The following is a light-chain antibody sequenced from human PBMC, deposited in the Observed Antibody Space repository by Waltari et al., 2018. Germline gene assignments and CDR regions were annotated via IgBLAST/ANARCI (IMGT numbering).Light chain of an antibody. Sequence: QSALIQPASVSGSPGQSLTISCIGTTSDIGDYYYVSWYQQFPGKAPKLIIYDVTKRPSGISGRFSGSKSGNTASLTISGLQAEDEGDYYCCSFRGGDSFVFGTGTRVTVV. J-gene: IGLJ1*01. V-gene: IGLV2-14*03. CDR2: DVT. CDR1: TSDIGDYYY. CDR3: CSFRGGDSFV.